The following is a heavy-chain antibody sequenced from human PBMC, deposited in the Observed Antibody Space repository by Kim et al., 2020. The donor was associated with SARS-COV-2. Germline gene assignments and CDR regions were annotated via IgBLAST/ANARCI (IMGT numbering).Heavy chain of an antibody. V-gene: IGHV1-2*02. Sequence: ASVKVSCKASGNTFTGYYVHWVRQAPGQGLEWMGWINPNSGVTKSTQNFQGRVTMTRDMSTSTVYMEVSWLTSDDTAVYYCARAYPSGWSDYWGQGTLVTVSS. CDR2: INPNSGVT. J-gene: IGHJ4*02. CDR3: ARAYPSGWSDY. D-gene: IGHD6-19*01. CDR1: GNTFTGYY.